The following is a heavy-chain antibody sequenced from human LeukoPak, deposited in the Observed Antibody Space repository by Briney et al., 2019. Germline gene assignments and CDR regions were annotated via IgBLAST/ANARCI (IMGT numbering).Heavy chain of an antibody. D-gene: IGHD3-9*01. J-gene: IGHJ6*04. CDR2: IIPIFGTA. CDR3: ARGLFYDILTGAYYYGMDV. V-gene: IGHV1-69*13. CDR1: GGTFSSYA. Sequence: SVXXSCKASGGTFSSYAISWVRQAPGQGLEWMGGIIPIFGTANCAQKFQGRVTITADESTSTAYMELSSLRSEDTAVYYCARGLFYDILTGAYYYGMDVWGKGTTVTVSS.